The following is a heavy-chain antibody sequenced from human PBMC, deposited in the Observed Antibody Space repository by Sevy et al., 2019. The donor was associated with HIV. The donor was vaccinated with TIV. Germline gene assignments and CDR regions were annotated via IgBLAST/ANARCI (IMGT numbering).Heavy chain of an antibody. D-gene: IGHD3-9*01. J-gene: IGHJ4*02. CDR2: IKSKTDGGTR. V-gene: IGHV3-15*05. CDR1: GFTFSNAW. CDR3: ATGLGKSDFDY. Sequence: EGSLRLSCAASGFTFSNAWMSWVRQAPGKGLEWVGRIKSKTDGGTRDLAAPVKGRIIISRDDSGNTLYLQMNSLKIEDTGVYYCATGLGKSDFDYWGQGTLVTVSS.